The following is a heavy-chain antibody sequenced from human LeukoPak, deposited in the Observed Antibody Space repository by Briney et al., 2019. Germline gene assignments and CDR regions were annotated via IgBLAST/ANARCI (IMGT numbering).Heavy chain of an antibody. D-gene: IGHD4-23*01. Sequence: GGSLRLSCVASGFTFDDYAMHWVRQVPGKGLEWVSGISWNSGTMGYAASVKGRFTISRDNSKNTLYLQMNSLRAEDTAVYYCANVGGNSFDYWGQGTLVTVSS. CDR2: ISWNSGTM. CDR1: GFTFDDYA. J-gene: IGHJ4*02. CDR3: ANVGGNSFDY. V-gene: IGHV3-9*01.